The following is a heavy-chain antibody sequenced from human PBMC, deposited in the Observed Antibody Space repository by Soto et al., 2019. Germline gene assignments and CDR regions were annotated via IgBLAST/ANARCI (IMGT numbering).Heavy chain of an antibody. CDR1: GYSFAGYW. Sequence: GESLKISCKGSGYSFAGYWITWVRQKPGKGLEWMGRIDPSDSQTYYSPSFRGHVTISVTKSITTVFLQWSSLRASDTAIYYCARQIYDSDTGPNFQYYFDSWGQGTPVTVSS. V-gene: IGHV5-10-1*01. D-gene: IGHD3-22*01. J-gene: IGHJ4*02. CDR2: IDPSDSQT. CDR3: ARQIYDSDTGPNFQYYFDS.